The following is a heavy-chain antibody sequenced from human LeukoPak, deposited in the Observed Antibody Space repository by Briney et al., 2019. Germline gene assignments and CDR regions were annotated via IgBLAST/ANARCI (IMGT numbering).Heavy chain of an antibody. J-gene: IGHJ5*02. CDR2: ISWNSGTI. CDR3: AQGRLRDYYDTSGYYR. CDR1: GFTFDDYA. Sequence: GRSLRLSCATPGFTFDDYAMYWVRQAPGKGLEWVSGISWNSGTIAYADSVKGRFTISRDNAKNSLSLQMNSLRPEDTAFYYCAQGRLRDYYDTSGYYRWVQGTLVTVSS. V-gene: IGHV3-9*01. D-gene: IGHD3-22*01.